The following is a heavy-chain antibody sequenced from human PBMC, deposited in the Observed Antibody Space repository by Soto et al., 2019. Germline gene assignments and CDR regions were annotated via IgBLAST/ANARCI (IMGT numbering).Heavy chain of an antibody. J-gene: IGHJ6*02. V-gene: IGHV3-33*01. CDR1: GFTFSYYG. D-gene: IGHD5-18*01. CDR3: ARDRGSYGYYYGMDV. CDR2: IWYDGSNK. Sequence: GGSLRLSCAASGFTFSYYGMHWGRQAPGKGLEWVAVIWYDGSNKFYADSVKGRFTISRDNSKNTLFLQMNSLRAEDTAVYYCARDRGSYGYYYGMDVWGQGTTVTVSS.